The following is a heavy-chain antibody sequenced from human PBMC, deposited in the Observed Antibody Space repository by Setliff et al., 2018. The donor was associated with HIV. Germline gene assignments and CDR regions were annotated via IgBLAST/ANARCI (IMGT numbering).Heavy chain of an antibody. CDR3: ARGGLRWADLNY. J-gene: IGHJ4*02. D-gene: IGHD4-17*01. V-gene: IGHV4-34*01. Sequence: SETLSLTCAVYGGSFSGYYWSWIRQPPGKGLEWVGEINHSGSTNYIPSLKSRVTISVDTSKNQFSLKLNSVTAADTAVYYCARGGLRWADLNYWGQGSLVTVSS. CDR1: GGSFSGYY. CDR2: INHSGST.